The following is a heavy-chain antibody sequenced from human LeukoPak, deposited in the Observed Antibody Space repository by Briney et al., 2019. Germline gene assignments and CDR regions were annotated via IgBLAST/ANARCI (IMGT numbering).Heavy chain of an antibody. V-gene: IGHV3-NL1*01. J-gene: IGHJ6*04. Sequence: GGSLRLSCEVSGFSFGNYRMNWVRQAPGKGLEWVSVIYSGGVTYYADSVKGRFTISRDNAKNSLYLQMNSLRAEDTAVYYCAELGITMIGGVWGKGTTVTISS. D-gene: IGHD3-10*02. CDR3: AELGITMIGGV. CDR1: GFSFGNYR. CDR2: IYSGGVT.